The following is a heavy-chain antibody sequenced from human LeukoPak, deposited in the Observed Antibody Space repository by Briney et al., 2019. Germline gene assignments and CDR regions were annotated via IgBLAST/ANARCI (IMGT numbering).Heavy chain of an antibody. V-gene: IGHV4-59*08. CDR1: GGSISSYY. Sequence: PSETLSLTCTVSGGSISSYYWSWIRQPPGKGLEYIGYIYYTGSTNYNPSLKSRVTISVDTSKNQFSLKLSSVTAADTAVYYCARGRTASRIISDFWGQGILVTVSS. J-gene: IGHJ4*02. CDR2: IYYTGST. CDR3: ARGRTASRIISDF. D-gene: IGHD2-15*01.